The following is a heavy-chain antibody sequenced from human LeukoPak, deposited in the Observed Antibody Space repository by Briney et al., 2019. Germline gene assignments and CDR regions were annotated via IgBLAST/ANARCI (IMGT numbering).Heavy chain of an antibody. CDR3: ATDPPHDFWSSRRFYYMDV. Sequence: GGSLTLSCVASGLPFSSYIMNWLRQAPGKGVEWVSYISGSVNTIYYAHSGKGRFTISRYNAKNSLYLQMESLRAEDTAVYYCATDPPHDFWSSRRFYYMDVWGKGTTVTVSS. CDR1: GLPFSSYI. J-gene: IGHJ6*03. CDR2: ISGSVNTI. V-gene: IGHV3-48*01. D-gene: IGHD3-3*01.